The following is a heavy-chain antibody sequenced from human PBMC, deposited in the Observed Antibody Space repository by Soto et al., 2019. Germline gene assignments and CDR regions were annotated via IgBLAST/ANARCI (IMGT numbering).Heavy chain of an antibody. CDR2: INHSGST. Sequence: SETLPLTCTVSGGSISSGDYYWSWIRQPPGKGLEWIGGINHSGSTNYNPSLKSRVTISVDTSKNQFSLNLSSVTASDTAVYFCVSQRITVLPPGSFDYCGPAALVTGS. CDR3: VSQRITVLPPGSFDY. D-gene: IGHD1-26*01. CDR1: GGSISSGDYY. V-gene: IGHV4-39*01. J-gene: IGHJ4*02.